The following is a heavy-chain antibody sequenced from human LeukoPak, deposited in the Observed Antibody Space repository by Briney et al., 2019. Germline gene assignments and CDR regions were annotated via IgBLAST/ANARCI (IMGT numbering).Heavy chain of an antibody. J-gene: IGHJ5*02. CDR2: INPNSGGT. CDR3: ARDTITIFGVTWNWFDP. Sequence: ASVTVSCKASGYTFTGYYMHWVRQAPGQGLEWMGWINPNSGGTDYAQKFQGRVTMTRDTSISTAYMELSRLRSDDTAVYYCARDTITIFGVTWNWFDPWGQGTLVTVSS. V-gene: IGHV1-2*02. CDR1: GYTFTGYY. D-gene: IGHD3-3*01.